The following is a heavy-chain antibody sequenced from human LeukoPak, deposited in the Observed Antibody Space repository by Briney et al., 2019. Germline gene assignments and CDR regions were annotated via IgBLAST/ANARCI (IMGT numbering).Heavy chain of an antibody. Sequence: ASVKVSCKASGYTFTGYYMHWVRQAPGQGLEWKGWINPNSGGTNYAQKFQGRVTMTRDTSISTAYMELSRLRSDDTAVYYCARDPVSSSGRWEFDYWGQGTLVTVSS. CDR2: INPNSGGT. J-gene: IGHJ4*02. CDR3: ARDPVSSSGRWEFDY. D-gene: IGHD6-19*01. V-gene: IGHV1-2*02. CDR1: GYTFTGYY.